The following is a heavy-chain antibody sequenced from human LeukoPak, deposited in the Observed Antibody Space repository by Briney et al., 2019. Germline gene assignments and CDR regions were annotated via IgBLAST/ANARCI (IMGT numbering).Heavy chain of an antibody. J-gene: IGHJ6*03. CDR2: ISGGGTRT. D-gene: IGHD1-26*01. CDR1: GFTINSYA. CDR3: AKDDGGSYYIYYYYMDV. Sequence: GGSLRLSCAASGFTINSYAMSWVRQPPGKGLEWVSVISGGGTRTYYADFVKGRFTISRDNSRNTLYLQMNSLRAEDTAVYYCAKDDGGSYYIYYYYMDVWGKGTTVTISS. V-gene: IGHV3-23*01.